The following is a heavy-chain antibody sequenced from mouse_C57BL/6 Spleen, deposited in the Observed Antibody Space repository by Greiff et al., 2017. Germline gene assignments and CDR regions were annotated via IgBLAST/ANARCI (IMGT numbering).Heavy chain of an antibody. CDR1: GYAFSSSW. D-gene: IGHD1-1*01. J-gene: IGHJ2*01. CDR3: ARGPTTVPDY. CDR2: IYPGDGDT. Sequence: VQLQQSGPELVKPGASVKISCKASGYAFSSSWMNWVKQRPGQGLEWIGRIYPGDGDTNYNGKFKGKATLTADKSSSTAYMQLSSLTSEDSAVYFCARGPTTVPDYWGQGTTLTVSS. V-gene: IGHV1-82*01.